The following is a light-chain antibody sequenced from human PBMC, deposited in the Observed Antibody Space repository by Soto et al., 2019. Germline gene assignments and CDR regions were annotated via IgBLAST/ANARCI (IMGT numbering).Light chain of an antibody. J-gene: IGKJ4*01. V-gene: IGKV3-20*01. CDR1: QSVTNNY. Sequence: EIVLTQSPGTLSLSPGERATLSCRASQSVTNNYLAWYQQKPGQAPRFLIHDASSRATGIPDRFSGSGSGTDFTLTISRLEPEDFAVYYCQQCSHSPLTFGGGTKVEIK. CDR3: QQCSHSPLT. CDR2: DAS.